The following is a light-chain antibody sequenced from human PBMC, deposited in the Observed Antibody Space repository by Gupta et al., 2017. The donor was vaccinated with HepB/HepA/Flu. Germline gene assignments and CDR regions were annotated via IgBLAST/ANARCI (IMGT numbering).Light chain of an antibody. CDR2: KAS. Sequence: DIQLTQSPSTLSPSVGNSVTITCRASQSISNWLAWYQQKPGKAPNLLIYKASNLESGVPSRFSGSGSGTEFTLTISSLQPDDFATYYCQEYSGSSWTFGQGTKVEIK. V-gene: IGKV1-5*03. CDR1: QSISNW. J-gene: IGKJ1*01. CDR3: QEYSGSSWT.